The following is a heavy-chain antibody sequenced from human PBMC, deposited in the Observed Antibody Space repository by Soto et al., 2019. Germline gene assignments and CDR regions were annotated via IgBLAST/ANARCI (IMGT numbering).Heavy chain of an antibody. CDR1: GGTFSSYT. CDR3: ARDPLYYYDSSTIPFDY. Sequence: SVKVSCKASGGTFSSYTIRWVRQAPGQGLEWMGRIIPILGIANYAQKFQGRVTITADKSTSTAYMELSSLRSEDTAVYYCARDPLYYYDSSTIPFDYWGQGTLVTVSP. D-gene: IGHD3-22*01. J-gene: IGHJ4*02. V-gene: IGHV1-69*04. CDR2: IIPILGIA.